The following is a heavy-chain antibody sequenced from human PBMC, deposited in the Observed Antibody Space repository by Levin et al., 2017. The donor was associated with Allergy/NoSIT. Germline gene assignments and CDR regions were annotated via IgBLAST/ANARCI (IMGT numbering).Heavy chain of an antibody. CDR2: IYHTGST. CDR1: GGSISGSSSY. Sequence: SQTLSLTCAVSGGSISGSSSYWAWIRQPPGKGLEWIGSIYHTGSTYYNPSLKSRVTISVDASKGQFSLELTSVTAADTAVYYCARHPRWFDPWGQGTLVTVSS. J-gene: IGHJ5*02. CDR3: ARHPRWFDP. V-gene: IGHV4-39*01.